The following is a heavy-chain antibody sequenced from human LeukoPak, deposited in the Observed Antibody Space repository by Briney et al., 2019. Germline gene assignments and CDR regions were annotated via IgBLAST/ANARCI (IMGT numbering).Heavy chain of an antibody. J-gene: IGHJ3*02. D-gene: IGHD5-24*01. CDR1: GYTFTSYY. CDR2: INPSGGST. Sequence: ASVKFSCKASGYTFTSYYMHWVRQAPGQGLEWMGIINPSGGSTSYAQKFQGRVTMTRDTSTSTVYMELSSLRSDDTAVYYCARGLFTSTWGQGDQDAFDIWGQGTMVTVSS. V-gene: IGHV1-46*01. CDR3: ARGLFTSTWGQGDQDAFDI.